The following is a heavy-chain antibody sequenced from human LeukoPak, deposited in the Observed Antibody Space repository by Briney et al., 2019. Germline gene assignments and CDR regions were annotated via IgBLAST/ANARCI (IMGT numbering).Heavy chain of an antibody. V-gene: IGHV4-59*08. J-gene: IGHJ6*02. D-gene: IGHD3-22*01. CDR2: IYYSGST. CDR3: ARATDSSGYWGNYYYYYGMDV. Sequence: SETLSLTCTVSGGSIRSYYWSWIRQPPGKGLEWIGYIYYSGSTNYNPSLKSRVTISVDTSKNQFSLKLSPVTAADTAVYYCARATDSSGYWGNYYYYYGMDVWGQGTTVTVSS. CDR1: GGSIRSYY.